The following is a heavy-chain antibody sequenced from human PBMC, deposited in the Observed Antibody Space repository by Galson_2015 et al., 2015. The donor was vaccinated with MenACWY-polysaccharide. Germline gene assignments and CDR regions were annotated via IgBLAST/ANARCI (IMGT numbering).Heavy chain of an antibody. Sequence: SLRLSCATSGFIFTNHWMSWVRQAPGKGLEWVANIRQDGFGKYHVDSVKGRFTISRDNAENSVFLQMNSLRVEDTAVYYCAREGLVEAFENWGQGTMVTVSS. J-gene: IGHJ3*02. CDR1: GFIFTNHW. CDR2: IRQDGFGK. CDR3: AREGLVEAFEN. D-gene: IGHD2-8*02. V-gene: IGHV3-7*01.